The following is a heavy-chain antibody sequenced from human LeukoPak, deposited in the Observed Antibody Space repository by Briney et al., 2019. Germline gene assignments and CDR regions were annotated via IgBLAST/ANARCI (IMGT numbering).Heavy chain of an antibody. J-gene: IGHJ4*02. CDR2: INNDGSYT. CDR1: GFTFSSYW. V-gene: IGHV3-74*01. CDR3: ARETSGHDY. Sequence: GGSLRLSCAASGFTFSSYWMHWVRQAPGKGLVRVSRINNDGSYTNYADSVKGRFTISRDNAKNTLYLQMNSLRGEDTAVYYCARETSGHDYWGQGTLVTVSS. D-gene: IGHD6-19*01.